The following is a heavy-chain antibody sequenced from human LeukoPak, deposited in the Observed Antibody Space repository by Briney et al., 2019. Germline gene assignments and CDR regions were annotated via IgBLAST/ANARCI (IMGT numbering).Heavy chain of an antibody. CDR2: IYNGGST. J-gene: IGHJ5*02. V-gene: IGHV4-39*01. CDR3: ARQAYSSNLGWFDP. D-gene: IGHD6-13*01. CDR1: GGSISSSTYY. Sequence: AETPSLTCSVSGGSISSSTYYWGWIRQPPGKGLEWIGNIYNGGSTYYNPSLKSRVTISVDTSKNQFSLKLSSVTAADTAVYYCARQAYSSNLGWFDPWGQGTLFSPSS.